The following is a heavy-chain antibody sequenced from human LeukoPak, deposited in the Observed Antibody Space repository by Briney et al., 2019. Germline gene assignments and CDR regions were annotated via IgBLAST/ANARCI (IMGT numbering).Heavy chain of an antibody. V-gene: IGHV3-11*05. J-gene: IGHJ6*02. CDR3: AREPSDVVVVPADDYGMDV. Sequence: GGSLRLSCAASGFTFSDYYMSWMRQAPGKGLEWVSYISSSSSYTNYADSVKGRFTISRDNAKNSLYLQMNSLRAEDTAVYYCAREPSDVVVVPADDYGMDVWGQGTTVTVSS. CDR1: GFTFSDYY. CDR2: ISSSSSYT. D-gene: IGHD2-2*01.